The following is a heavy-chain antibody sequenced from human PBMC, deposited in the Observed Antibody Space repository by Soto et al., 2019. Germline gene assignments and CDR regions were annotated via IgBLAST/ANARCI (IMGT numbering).Heavy chain of an antibody. CDR2: ISGSGTTT. V-gene: IGHV3-23*01. Sequence: GGSLRLSCAASGFTFSSYAMSWVRQAPGKGLEWVSGISGSGTTTYYADSVKGRFTISRDNSKNTMYLQMNSLRAEDTAVYYCAKDLAGATRGRFDYWGQGTLVTVSS. D-gene: IGHD1-26*01. CDR3: AKDLAGATRGRFDY. CDR1: GFTFSSYA. J-gene: IGHJ4*02.